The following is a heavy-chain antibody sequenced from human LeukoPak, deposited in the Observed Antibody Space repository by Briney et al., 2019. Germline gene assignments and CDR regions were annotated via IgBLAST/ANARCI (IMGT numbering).Heavy chain of an antibody. D-gene: IGHD5-18*01. V-gene: IGHV1-69*05. CDR3: ARVRYSYSYYFDY. CDR2: IIPIFGTA. CDR1: GGTFSSYA. Sequence: SVKVSCKASGGTFSSYAISWVRQAPGQGLEWMGGIIPIFGTANYAQKFQGRVTITTDESTSTAYMELSSLRSEDTAVYYCARVRYSYSYYFDYWGQGTLVTVSS. J-gene: IGHJ4*02.